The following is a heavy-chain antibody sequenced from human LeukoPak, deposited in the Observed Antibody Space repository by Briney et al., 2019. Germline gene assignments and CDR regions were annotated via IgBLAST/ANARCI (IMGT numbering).Heavy chain of an antibody. CDR2: ISGSGGST. D-gene: IGHD1-26*01. V-gene: IGHV3-23*01. J-gene: IGHJ6*02. CDR3: ARAFGSSYYYYYYGMDV. Sequence: GGSLRPSCAASGFTFSSYAMSWVRQAPGKGLEWVSAISGSGGSTYYADSVKGRFTISRDNSKNTLYLQMNSLRAEDTAVYYCARAFGSSYYYYYYGMDVWGQGTTVTVSS. CDR1: GFTFSSYA.